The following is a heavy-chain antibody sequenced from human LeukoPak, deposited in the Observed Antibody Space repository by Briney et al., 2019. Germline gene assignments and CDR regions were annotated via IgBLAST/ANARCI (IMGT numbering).Heavy chain of an antibody. D-gene: IGHD2-2*01. Sequence: ASVKVSCKASGYTFTAYHMHWVRQAPGQGLEWMGRINPNSGDTSYAQKLQGRVTMTRDTSISTAYMELSRLRSDDTAVYYCARDYCSSTSCLFDYWGQGTLVSVSS. CDR2: INPNSGDT. J-gene: IGHJ4*02. CDR1: GYTFTAYH. CDR3: ARDYCSSTSCLFDY. V-gene: IGHV1-2*06.